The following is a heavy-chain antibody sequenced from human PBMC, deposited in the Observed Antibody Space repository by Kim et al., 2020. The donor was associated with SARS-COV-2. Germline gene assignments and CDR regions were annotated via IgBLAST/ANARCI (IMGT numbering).Heavy chain of an antibody. D-gene: IGHD3-16*02. V-gene: IGHV3-30*18. CDR3: AEDRGGYGHIAVLK. CDR2: ISYDGGRK. CDR1: GFLFSSYG. J-gene: IGHJ4*02. Sequence: GGSLRLSCAASGFLFSSYGMHWVRQAPGKGLEWVAVISYDGGRKNYAESVKGRFTISRDNSKNTLYLQMNSLRADDTAVYYCAEDRGGYGHIAVLKWGQGILITVSS.